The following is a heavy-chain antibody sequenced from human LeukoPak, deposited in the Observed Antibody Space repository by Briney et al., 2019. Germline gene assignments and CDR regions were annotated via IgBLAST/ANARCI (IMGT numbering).Heavy chain of an antibody. Sequence: PSETLSLTCTVSGYSISSGYYWGWIRQPPGKGLEWIGSIYHSGSTYYNPSLKSRVTISVDTSKNQFSLKLSSVTAADTAVYYCARVVVTALNWYFDLWGRGTLVTVSS. V-gene: IGHV4-38-2*02. CDR1: GYSISSGYY. CDR3: ARVVVTALNWYFDL. D-gene: IGHD2-21*02. CDR2: IYHSGST. J-gene: IGHJ2*01.